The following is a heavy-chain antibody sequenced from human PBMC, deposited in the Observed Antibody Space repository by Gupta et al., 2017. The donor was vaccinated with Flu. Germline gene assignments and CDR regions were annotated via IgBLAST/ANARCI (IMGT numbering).Heavy chain of an antibody. J-gene: IGHJ4*02. Sequence: GLEWVAVISYCGSNNYYADSVKCRFTISRANSKNTLYLQMNSLRAEDTAVYYCARGSKVIPRMTIVTYLPDYWGQGTLVTVSS. CDR3: ARGSKVIPRMTIVTYLPDY. D-gene: IGHD4-4*01. V-gene: IGHV3-30-3*01. CDR2: ISYCGSNN.